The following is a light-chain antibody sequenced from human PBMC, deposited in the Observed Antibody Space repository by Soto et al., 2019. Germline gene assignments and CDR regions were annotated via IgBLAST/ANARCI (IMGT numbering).Light chain of an antibody. V-gene: IGLV2-14*01. CDR3: ASYTTSSTYV. Sequence: QSALTRPASVSGSPGQSIAISCTGTSSDVGGCSYVSWYQQQPGKAPKLVISDVSNRPSGVSDRFSGSKSGNTASLTISGLQTEDEADYYCASYTTSSTYVFGTGNKVTVL. CDR1: SSDVGGCSY. CDR2: DVS. J-gene: IGLJ1*01.